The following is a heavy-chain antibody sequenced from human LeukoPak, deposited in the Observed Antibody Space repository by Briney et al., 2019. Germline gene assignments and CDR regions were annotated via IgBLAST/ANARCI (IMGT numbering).Heavy chain of an antibody. CDR1: GFTFSSYD. CDR2: IGIVGDT. V-gene: IGHV3-13*01. J-gene: IGHJ3*02. D-gene: IGHD2-15*01. Sequence: GGSLRLSCAASGFTFSSYDMHWVRQAPGKGPEWVSGIGIVGDTYYPGSIKGRFTFSRENAKNSLFLQMNGLRVGDTAVYYCVRGSYCSGGACSPVGAFDIRGQGTVVTVSS. CDR3: VRGSYCSGGACSPVGAFDI.